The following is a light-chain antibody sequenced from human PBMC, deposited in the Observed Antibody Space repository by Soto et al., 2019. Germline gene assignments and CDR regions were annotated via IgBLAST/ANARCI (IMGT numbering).Light chain of an antibody. Sequence: QSALTQPASVSGSPGQSIAISCTGTSSDVGGHNYVSWYQQRPGKAPELIIYDVTNRPSGVSNRFSGSKSGNTASLTISGLPAEDEADYYCCSYTVTTTRAGRVFGGGTKLTLL. CDR1: SSDVGGHNY. J-gene: IGLJ3*02. CDR3: CSYTVTTTRAGRV. CDR2: DVT. V-gene: IGLV2-14*01.